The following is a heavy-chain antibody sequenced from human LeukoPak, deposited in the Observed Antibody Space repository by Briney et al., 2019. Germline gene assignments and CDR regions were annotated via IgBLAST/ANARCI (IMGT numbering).Heavy chain of an antibody. CDR1: NYSISTDYY. Sequence: PSETLSLTCTVSNYSISTDYYWGWIRQPPGKGLEWIGTMYHSGSTYYNPSLKSRVTISVDTSKNQFSLKLSSVTAADTAVYYCATSLGYWGQGTLVTVSS. CDR3: ATSLGY. J-gene: IGHJ4*02. V-gene: IGHV4-38-2*02. D-gene: IGHD3-16*01. CDR2: MYHSGST.